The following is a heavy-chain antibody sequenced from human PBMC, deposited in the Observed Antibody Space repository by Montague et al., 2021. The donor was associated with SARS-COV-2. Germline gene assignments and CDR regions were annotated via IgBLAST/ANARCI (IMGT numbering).Heavy chain of an antibody. CDR1: GGSFSNYY. J-gene: IGHJ3*02. V-gene: IGHV4-34*01. D-gene: IGHD2-2*01. CDR2: VNQSGTT. Sequence: SETLSLTCAISGGSFSNYYWCWICQPPGKGLELIGEVNQSGTTIYNPSVKSGVTISEDTSKNQFYLRLNSATVADTAVYYCARGRRTVVVPGAGPAGRAFDIWGQGTMVTVSS. CDR3: ARGRRTVVVPGAGPAGRAFDI.